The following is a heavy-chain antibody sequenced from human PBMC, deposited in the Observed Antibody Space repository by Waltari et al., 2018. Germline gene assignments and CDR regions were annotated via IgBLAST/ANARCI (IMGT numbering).Heavy chain of an antibody. J-gene: IGHJ4*02. V-gene: IGHV1-69*13. CDR1: GYSFSNFG. CDR3: ARELKGSGWYPSYFDY. D-gene: IGHD6-19*01. CDR2: IIPIFGTA. Sequence: QVHLVQSEAEVKRPGASVKVSCKAFGYSFSNFGISWVRQAPGQGLEWMGGIIPIFGTANYAQKFQGRVTITADESTSTAYMELSSLRSEDTAVYYCARELKGSGWYPSYFDYWGQGTLVTVSS.